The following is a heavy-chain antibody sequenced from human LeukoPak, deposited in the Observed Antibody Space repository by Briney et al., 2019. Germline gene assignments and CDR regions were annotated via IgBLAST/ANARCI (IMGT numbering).Heavy chain of an antibody. D-gene: IGHD3-22*01. Sequence: GESLQISCKGSGYPFTSYWIGWVRPVPGKGLEWMGMVYPGDSDTRYSPSFQGQVTISADKSINTAYLQWSSLKASDTAMYYCARTAEASSGYSYWGQGTLVTVSS. CDR3: ARTAEASSGYSY. V-gene: IGHV5-51*01. CDR2: VYPGDSDT. CDR1: GYPFTSYW. J-gene: IGHJ4*02.